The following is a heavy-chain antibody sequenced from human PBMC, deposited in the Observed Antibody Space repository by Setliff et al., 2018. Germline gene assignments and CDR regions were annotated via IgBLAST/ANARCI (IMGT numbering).Heavy chain of an antibody. V-gene: IGHV3-74*01. CDR1: GYIFSSYW. Sequence: GGSLRLSCAASGYIFSSYWMHWVRQVPGKGLVWVSRIDNDGTITDYADSVRGRFTISRDNAKNTLVLHMNSLRDEDTAMYYCGSWSVVAAGTDWGQGTLVTVSS. D-gene: IGHD2-15*01. J-gene: IGHJ4*02. CDR2: IDNDGTIT. CDR3: GSWSVVAAGTD.